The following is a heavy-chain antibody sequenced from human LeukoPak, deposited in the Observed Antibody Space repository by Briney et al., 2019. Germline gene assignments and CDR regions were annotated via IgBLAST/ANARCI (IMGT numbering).Heavy chain of an antibody. CDR3: AGRRDGYNYVGHY. V-gene: IGHV4-59*08. Sequence: PSETLSLTCTVSGGSISSYYWSWIRQPPGKGLEWIGYIYYSGSTNYSPSLKSRVTISVDTSKNQFSLKLSSVTAADTAVYYCAGRRDGYNYVGHYWGQGTLVTVSS. CDR1: GGSISSYY. J-gene: IGHJ4*02. D-gene: IGHD5-24*01. CDR2: IYYSGST.